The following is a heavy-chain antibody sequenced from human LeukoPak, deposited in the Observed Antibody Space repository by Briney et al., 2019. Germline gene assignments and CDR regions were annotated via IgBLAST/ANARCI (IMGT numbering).Heavy chain of an antibody. D-gene: IGHD4-17*01. CDR3: ARELHESFPPDYGDYYGMDV. CDR1: GYTFTSYG. J-gene: IGHJ6*02. Sequence: ASVKVSCKASGYTFTSYGISWVRQAPGQGLEWMGWISAYNGNTNYAQKLQGRVTMTTDTSTSTAYMELRSLRSDDTAVYYCARELHESFPPDYGDYYGMDVWGQGTTVTVSS. CDR2: ISAYNGNT. V-gene: IGHV1-18*01.